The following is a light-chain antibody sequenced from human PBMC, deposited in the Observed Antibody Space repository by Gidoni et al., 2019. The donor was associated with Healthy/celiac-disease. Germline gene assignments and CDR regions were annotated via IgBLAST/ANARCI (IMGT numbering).Light chain of an antibody. CDR2: DAS. CDR3: QQRSNWPPADGFT. J-gene: IGKJ3*01. CDR1: QSVSSY. V-gene: IGKV3-11*01. Sequence: EIVLTQSPATLSLSPGERATLSCRASQSVSSYLAWYQQKPGQAPRLLIYDASNRATGIPARFSGSGSGTDFTLTISSLEPEDFAVYYCQQRSNWPPADGFTFGPGTKVDIK.